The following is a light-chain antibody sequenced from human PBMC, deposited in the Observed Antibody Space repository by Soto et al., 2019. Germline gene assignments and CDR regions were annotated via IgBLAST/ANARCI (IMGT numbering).Light chain of an antibody. Sequence: DIQMTQSPSCVSGVLGDPVKMTFPSIQDISSLVAWYQQKPGKAPKLLISAASSLQSGVRRRFSGSGSGTDFTLVISSLQAEDFATYFCKQGDSFPFTFGGGTKVDIK. CDR3: KQGDSFPFT. J-gene: IGKJ4*01. CDR2: AAS. V-gene: IGKV1-12*01. CDR1: QDISSL.